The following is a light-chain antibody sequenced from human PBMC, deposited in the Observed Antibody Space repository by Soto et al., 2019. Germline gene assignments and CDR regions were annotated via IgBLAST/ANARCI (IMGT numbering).Light chain of an antibody. V-gene: IGLV6-57*04. CDR1: NGGIASNF. CDR3: QSYGSRYWV. Sequence: NFMLTQPHSVSGSPGATVTISCTRSNGGIASNFVQWYQQRPGSAPTTVIYEDNQRPSGVPDRFSGSVDSASESASLTISGLKTEDEADYYCQSYGSRYWVFGGGTKVTVL. CDR2: EDN. J-gene: IGLJ2*01.